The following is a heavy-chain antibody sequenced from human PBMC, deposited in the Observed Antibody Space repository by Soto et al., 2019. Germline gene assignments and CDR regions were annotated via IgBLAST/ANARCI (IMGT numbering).Heavy chain of an antibody. CDR2: IYNDGST. D-gene: IGHD2-2*01. V-gene: IGHV3-66*02. CDR3: ARDRIPRVSAAADY. J-gene: IGHJ4*02. CDR1: GFIVSSNY. Sequence: GGSLRLSCAGSGFIVSSNYMSWVRQAPGKGLEWVSIIYNDGSTYYADSVKGRFTISRDNSKNTLYLQMNSLRAEDTAVYYCARDRIPRVSAAADYWGQGTLVTVSS.